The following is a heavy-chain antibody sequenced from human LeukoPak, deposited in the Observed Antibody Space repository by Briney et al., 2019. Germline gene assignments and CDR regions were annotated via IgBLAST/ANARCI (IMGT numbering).Heavy chain of an antibody. V-gene: IGHV4-39*07. D-gene: IGHD1-1*01. Sequence: SETLSLTCTVSGGSISSSSYYWGWIRQPPGKGLEWIGSIYYSGSTYCNPSLKSRVTISVDTSKNQFSLKLSSVTAADTAVYYCARETGISSARFYNWFDPWGQGTLVTVSS. CDR1: GGSISSSSYY. CDR2: IYYSGST. CDR3: ARETGISSARFYNWFDP. J-gene: IGHJ5*02.